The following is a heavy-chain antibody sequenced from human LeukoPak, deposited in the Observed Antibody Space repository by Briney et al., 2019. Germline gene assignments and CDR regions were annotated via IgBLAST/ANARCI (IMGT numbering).Heavy chain of an antibody. CDR3: AREGYDSSGYPRLLDY. CDR2: LHAAGGT. CDR1: GLTVRSNY. V-gene: IGHV3-53*04. Sequence: PGGSLRLSCAASGLTVRSNYLTWVRQAPGKGLEWVSVLHAAGGTYYADSVKGRFTISRHISKNTVYLQMNSLRLEDTAVYYCAREGYDSSGYPRLLDYWGQGTLVTVSS. J-gene: IGHJ4*02. D-gene: IGHD3-22*01.